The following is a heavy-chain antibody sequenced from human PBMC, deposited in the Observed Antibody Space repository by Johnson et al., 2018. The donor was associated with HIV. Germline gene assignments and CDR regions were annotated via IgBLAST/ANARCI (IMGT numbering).Heavy chain of an antibody. CDR3: AKVRSSSWYDAFDI. CDR2: ISYDGSNK. CDR1: GFTFSSYA. D-gene: IGHD6-13*01. V-gene: IGHV3-30*04. J-gene: IGHJ3*02. Sequence: QVQLVESGGGLVQPGGSLRLSCAASGFTFSSYAMHWVRQAPGKGLEWVAVISYDGSNKYYADSVKGRFTISRDNSKNTLYLQMNSLRIEDTAVYYCAKVRSSSWYDAFDIWGQGTMVTVSS.